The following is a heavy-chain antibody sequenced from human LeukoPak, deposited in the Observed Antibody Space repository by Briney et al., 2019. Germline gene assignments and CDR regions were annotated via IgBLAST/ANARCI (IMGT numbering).Heavy chain of an antibody. D-gene: IGHD3-10*01. CDR1: GFTFSSYG. CDR2: ISGSGGST. J-gene: IGHJ3*02. CDR3: AILLWFGELYPDAFDI. V-gene: IGHV3-23*01. Sequence: PGGSLRLSCAASGFTFSSYGMSWVRQAPGKGLEWVSAISGSGGSTYYADSVKGRFTISRDNSKNTLYLQMNSLRAEDTAVYYCAILLWFGELYPDAFDIWGQGTMVTVSS.